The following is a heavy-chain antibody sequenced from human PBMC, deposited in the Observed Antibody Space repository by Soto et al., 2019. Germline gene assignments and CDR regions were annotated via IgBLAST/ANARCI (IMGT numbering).Heavy chain of an antibody. CDR1: GGTFSSYA. CDR2: IIPIFGTA. Sequence: ASVKVSCKASGGTFSSYAISWVRQAPGQGLEWMGGIIPIFGTANYAQKFQGRVTITADKSTSTAYMELSSLRSEDTAVYYCARVMTYYXGSGSYYANYYYYGMDVWGQGTTVTVSS. CDR3: ARVMTYYXGSGSYYANYYYYGMDV. V-gene: IGHV1-69*06. D-gene: IGHD3-10*01. J-gene: IGHJ6*02.